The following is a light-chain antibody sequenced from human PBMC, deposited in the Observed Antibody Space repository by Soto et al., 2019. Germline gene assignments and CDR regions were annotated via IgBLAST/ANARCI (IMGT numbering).Light chain of an antibody. Sequence: QSALTQPASVSGSPGQSITVSCIGTSSDIGGYNYVSWYQQHPGKAPKLMIHDVSNRPSGVSNRFSGSKSGNTASLTISGLQAEDETYYYCSSYASSNTQVFGGGTKLTLL. J-gene: IGLJ2*01. V-gene: IGLV2-14*01. CDR1: SSDIGGYNY. CDR3: SSYASSNTQV. CDR2: DVS.